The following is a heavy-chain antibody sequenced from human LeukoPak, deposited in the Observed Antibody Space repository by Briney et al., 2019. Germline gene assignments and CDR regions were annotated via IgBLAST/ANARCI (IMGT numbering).Heavy chain of an antibody. J-gene: IGHJ4*02. CDR2: IYHSGST. Sequence: PSQTLSLTCAVSGGSISRGGYSGSWIRQPPGKGLEWIGYIYHSGSTYYNPSLKSRVPISVDRSKNQFSLKLSPVTAADTAVYYCASLTFGGVIAPDYWGQGTLVTVSS. CDR3: ASLTFGGVIAPDY. D-gene: IGHD3-16*02. CDR1: GGSISRGGYS. V-gene: IGHV4-30-2*01.